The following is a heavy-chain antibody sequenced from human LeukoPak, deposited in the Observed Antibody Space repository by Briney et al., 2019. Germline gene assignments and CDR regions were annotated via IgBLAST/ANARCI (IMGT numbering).Heavy chain of an antibody. J-gene: IGHJ6*03. CDR2: ISAYNGNT. Sequence: ASVTVSCKASGYTFTSYGISWVRQAPGQGLEWMGWISAYNGNTNYAQKLQGRVTMTTDTSTSTAYMELRSLRSDDTAVYYCARITYYDFWSGYFFYYYYMDVWGKGTTVTVSS. CDR3: ARITYYDFWSGYFFYYYYMDV. D-gene: IGHD3-3*01. V-gene: IGHV1-18*01. CDR1: GYTFTSYG.